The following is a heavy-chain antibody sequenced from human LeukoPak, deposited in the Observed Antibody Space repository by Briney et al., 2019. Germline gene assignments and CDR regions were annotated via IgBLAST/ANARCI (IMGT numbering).Heavy chain of an antibody. D-gene: IGHD1-1*01. CDR3: AREGPTTEAVFDY. Sequence: SQTLSLTCAISGDSVSSNSAAWNWIRQSPSIGLEWLGRTYYRSKWKNDYAVSVKSRITVKPDTSKNQFSLQLNSVTPEDTAVYYCAREGPTTEAVFDYWGQGTLVTVSS. CDR2: TYYRSKWKN. CDR1: GDSVSSNSAA. V-gene: IGHV6-1*01. J-gene: IGHJ4*02.